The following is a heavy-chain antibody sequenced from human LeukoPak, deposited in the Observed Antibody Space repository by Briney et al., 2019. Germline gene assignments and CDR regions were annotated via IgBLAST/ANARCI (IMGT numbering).Heavy chain of an antibody. CDR2: IYYSGST. CDR3: ARLYCTNGVCYWYFDL. CDR1: GGSISSYY. V-gene: IGHV4-59*01. Sequence: PSETLSLTCTVSGGSISSYYWSWIRQPPGKGLEWIGYIYYSGSTNYNPSLKSRVTISVDTSKNQFSLKLSSVTAADTAVYYCARLYCTNGVCYWYFDLWGRGTLVTVSS. J-gene: IGHJ2*01. D-gene: IGHD2-8*01.